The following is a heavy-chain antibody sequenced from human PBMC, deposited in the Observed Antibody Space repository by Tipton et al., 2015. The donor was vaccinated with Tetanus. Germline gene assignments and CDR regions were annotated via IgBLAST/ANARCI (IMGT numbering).Heavy chain of an antibody. CDR3: AREVPAAGHFDS. V-gene: IGHV4-34*01. CDR1: GGSFSLYY. Sequence: LRLSCTVSGGSFSLYYWNWVRQSPGKGLEWIGEISHSGSSSYSPSLKSRVTISVDTSKNQFSLRLRSVAAADTAVYYCAREVPAAGHFDSWGQGTLVTVSS. D-gene: IGHD2-2*01. CDR2: ISHSGSS. J-gene: IGHJ4*02.